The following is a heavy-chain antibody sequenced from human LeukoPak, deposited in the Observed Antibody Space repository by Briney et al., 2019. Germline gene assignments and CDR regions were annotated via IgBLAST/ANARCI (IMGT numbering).Heavy chain of an antibody. Sequence: GGSLRLSCAASGFTFSDYYMSWIRQAPGKGLEWDSYISSSGSTIYYADSVKGRFTISRDNAKNSLYLQMNSLRAEDTAVYYCARVWTYSSSWFWFDPWGQGTLVTVSS. V-gene: IGHV3-11*01. CDR3: ARVWTYSSSWFWFDP. J-gene: IGHJ5*02. CDR1: GFTFSDYY. D-gene: IGHD6-13*01. CDR2: ISSSGSTI.